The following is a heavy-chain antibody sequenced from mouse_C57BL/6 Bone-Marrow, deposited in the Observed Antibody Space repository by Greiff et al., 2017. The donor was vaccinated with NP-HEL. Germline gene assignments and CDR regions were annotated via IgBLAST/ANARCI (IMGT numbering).Heavy chain of an antibody. J-gene: IGHJ3*01. D-gene: IGHD2-4*01. CDR3: ASYDYDGPGFAY. Sequence: QVQLQQSGPELVKPGASVKISCKASGYAFSSSWMNWVKQRPGKGLEWIGRIYPGDGDPNYNGKFKGKATLTADKSSSTAYMQLSSLTSEDSAVYFCASYDYDGPGFAYWGQGTLVTVSA. CDR2: IYPGDGDP. V-gene: IGHV1-82*01. CDR1: GYAFSSSW.